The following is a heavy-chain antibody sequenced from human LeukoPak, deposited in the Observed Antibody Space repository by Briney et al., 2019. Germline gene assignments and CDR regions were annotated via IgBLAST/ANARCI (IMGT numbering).Heavy chain of an antibody. J-gene: IGHJ5*02. D-gene: IGHD5-18*01. V-gene: IGHV1-18*01. CDR3: ARSTPQLWLAPGKFDP. CDR2: ISAYNGNT. Sequence: ASVKVSCKASGYTFTSYGICWVRQAPGQGLESMGWISAYNGNTNYAQKLQGRVTMTTDTSTSTAYMELRSLRSDDTAVYYCARSTPQLWLAPGKFDPWGQGTLVTVSS. CDR1: GYTFTSYG.